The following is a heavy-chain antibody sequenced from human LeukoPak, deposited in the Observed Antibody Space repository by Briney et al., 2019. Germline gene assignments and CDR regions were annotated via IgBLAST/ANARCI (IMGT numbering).Heavy chain of an antibody. CDR3: ARDTLNDYGDLNWFDP. J-gene: IGHJ5*02. V-gene: IGHV4-30-4*08. D-gene: IGHD4-17*01. Sequence: SQTLSLTCTVSGGSISSGDYYWSWIRQPPGKGLEWIGYIYYSGSTYYNPSLKSRFTISVDTSKNQFSLKLSSVTAADTAVYYCARDTLNDYGDLNWFDPWGQGTLVTVSS. CDR2: IYYSGST. CDR1: GGSISSGDYY.